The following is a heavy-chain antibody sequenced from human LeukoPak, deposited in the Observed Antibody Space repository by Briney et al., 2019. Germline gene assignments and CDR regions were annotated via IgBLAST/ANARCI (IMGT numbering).Heavy chain of an antibody. J-gene: IGHJ4*02. CDR2: IWYDGDNK. D-gene: IGHD6-19*01. CDR3: AREQQQWLVRWYFDF. Sequence: GGALRLSCAASGFTFSSYGMHWVRQAPGKGLEWVAVIWYDGDNKYYADSVKGRFTISRDNFKNTLFLQMNSLRAEDTAVYFCAREQQQWLVRWYFDFWGQGTLVTVSS. CDR1: GFTFSSYG. V-gene: IGHV3-33*01.